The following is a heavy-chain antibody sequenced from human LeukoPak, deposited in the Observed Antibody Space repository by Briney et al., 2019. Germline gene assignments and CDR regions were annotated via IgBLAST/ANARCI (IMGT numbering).Heavy chain of an antibody. CDR2: LSGSGDGT. D-gene: IGHD1-26*01. CDR3: AKNEGWELHQYNLDV. V-gene: IGHV3-23*01. Sequence: PGGSLRLSCAASGFPFSDFAMSWVRQAPGKGLQWVSTLSGSGDGTYFADALKGRFTISRDNSKNTLYLQMNSLRADGTAVYYCAKNEGWELHQYNLDVWGTGTAVTVSS. CDR1: GFPFSDFA. J-gene: IGHJ6*03.